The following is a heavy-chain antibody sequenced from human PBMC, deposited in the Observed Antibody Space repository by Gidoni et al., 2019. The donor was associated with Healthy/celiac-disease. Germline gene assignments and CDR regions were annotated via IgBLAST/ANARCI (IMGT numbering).Heavy chain of an antibody. Sequence: QVQLQESGPGLVKPSQTLSLTCTVSGCPIRSCCYSWSWIPQHPGKGLEWIGYIYYSGSTYYNPSLKSRVTISVDTSKNQFSLKLSSVTAADTAVYYCARASVGIVWGVPAAGGFDPWGQGTLVTVSS. CDR1: GCPIRSCCYS. J-gene: IGHJ5*02. D-gene: IGHD2-2*01. V-gene: IGHV4-31*03. CDR3: ARASVGIVWGVPAAGGFDP. CDR2: IYYSGST.